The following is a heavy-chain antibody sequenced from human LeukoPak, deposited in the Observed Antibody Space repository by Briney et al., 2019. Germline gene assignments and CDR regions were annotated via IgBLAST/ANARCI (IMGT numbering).Heavy chain of an antibody. CDR1: GGSFSGYY. J-gene: IGHJ4*02. V-gene: IGHV4-34*01. D-gene: IGHD2-2*01. CDR3: ARGVVVPIN. Sequence: RPSETLSLTCAVYGGSFSGYYWSWIRQPPGKGLEWIGEINHSGSANYNPSLKSRVTISVDTSKNQFSLKLSSVTAVDTAVYYCARGVVVPINWGQGTLVTVSS. CDR2: INHSGSA.